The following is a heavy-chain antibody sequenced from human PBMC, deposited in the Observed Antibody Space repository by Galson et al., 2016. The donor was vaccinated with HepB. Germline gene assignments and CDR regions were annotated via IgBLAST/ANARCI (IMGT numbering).Heavy chain of an antibody. J-gene: IGHJ6*02. V-gene: IGHV3-30*03. CDR1: GFTFSSYG. CDR3: ARSPWTTDPDYYYYHMDV. Sequence: SLRLSCAAYGFTFSSYGMHWVRQAPGKGLEWVAVISDDGSNKYHADSVKGRFTISRDNSKNTLYLQMHSLRGDDTAMYYCARSPWTTDPDYYYYHMDVWGQGTTVTVSS. D-gene: IGHD4-17*01. CDR2: ISDDGSNK.